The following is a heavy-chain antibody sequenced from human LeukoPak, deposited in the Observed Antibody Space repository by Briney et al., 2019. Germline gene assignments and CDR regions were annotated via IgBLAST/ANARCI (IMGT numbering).Heavy chain of an antibody. CDR1: GFIFSSYA. D-gene: IGHD6-19*01. V-gene: IGHV3-23*01. CDR3: AKDQSSGWPNYFDY. J-gene: IGHJ4*02. CDR2: ISGSGGST. Sequence: GGSLRLSCAASGFIFSSYAMSWVRQAPGKGLQWVSAISGSGGSTYYSDSVKGRFTISRDNSKSTLYLQMNSLRAEDTALYYCAKDQSSGWPNYFDYWGQGTLVTVSS.